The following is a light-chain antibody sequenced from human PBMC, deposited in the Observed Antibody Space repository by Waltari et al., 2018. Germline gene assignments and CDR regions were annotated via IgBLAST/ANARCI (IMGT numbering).Light chain of an antibody. J-gene: IGKJ1*01. CDR2: AAS. Sequence: EIVLTQSPGTLSLSPGERATLSCRASQSVSSSYLAWYQQKPGQGPRLLFYAASSRATGIPDRFSGSGSGTDFTLTISRLEPEDFAVYYCQQYGSSPWTFGRGTRVEIK. CDR1: QSVSSSY. V-gene: IGKV3-20*01. CDR3: QQYGSSPWT.